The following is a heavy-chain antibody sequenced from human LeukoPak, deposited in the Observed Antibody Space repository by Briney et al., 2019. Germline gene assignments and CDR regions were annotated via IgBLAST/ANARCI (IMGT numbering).Heavy chain of an antibody. CDR3: ARAEYYYGSGSFPNWFDP. J-gene: IGHJ5*02. CDR1: GGTFSSYA. V-gene: IGHV1-69*05. Sequence: ASVKVSCKASGGTFSSYAISWLRQAPGQGLEWMGGIIPIFGTANYAQKFQGRVTITTDESTSTAYMELSSLRSEDTAVYYCARAEYYYGSGSFPNWFDPWGQGTLVTVSS. CDR2: IIPIFGTA. D-gene: IGHD3-10*01.